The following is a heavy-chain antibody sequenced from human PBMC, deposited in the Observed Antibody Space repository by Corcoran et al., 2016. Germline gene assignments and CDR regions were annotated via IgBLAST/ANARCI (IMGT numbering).Heavy chain of an antibody. CDR1: GGSISSSSYY. CDR3: ATPNNRIHSYGWTF. J-gene: IGHJ4*02. CDR2: IYYSGST. D-gene: IGHD5-18*01. Sequence: QLQLQESGPGLVKPSETLSLTCTVSGGSISSSSYYWGWIRQPPGKGLEWIGSIYYSGSTYYNPSLKSRVTISVDTSKNQFSLKLSSVTAADTAVYYCATPNNRIHSYGWTFWGQGTLVTVSS. V-gene: IGHV4-39*01.